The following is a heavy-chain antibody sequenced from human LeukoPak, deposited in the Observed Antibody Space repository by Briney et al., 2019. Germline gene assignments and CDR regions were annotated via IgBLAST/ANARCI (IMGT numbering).Heavy chain of an antibody. CDR3: ATLGIQLWNFDD. J-gene: IGHJ4*02. D-gene: IGHD5-18*01. CDR1: GGSIGGLNW. CDR2: ISPGGQI. Sequence: PSETLSLTCAVSGGSIGGLNWWSWVRQPPGKGLEWIGEISPGGQINYNPSLKSRVSISVDKSKYLLSLKVSSVTAADTAVYYCATLGIQLWNFDDWGQGILVTVSS. V-gene: IGHV4-4*02.